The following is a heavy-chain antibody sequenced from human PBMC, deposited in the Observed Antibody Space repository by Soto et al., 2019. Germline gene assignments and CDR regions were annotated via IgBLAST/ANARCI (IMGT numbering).Heavy chain of an antibody. V-gene: IGHV3-30*18. CDR2: ISYDGSNK. CDR1: XFTFSSYG. J-gene: IGHJ6*02. CDR3: AKETTWFGYYYYGMDV. D-gene: IGHD1-1*01. Sequence: SLRLSCAASXFTFSSYGMHWVRQAPGKGLEWVAVISYDGSNKYYADSVKGRFTISRDNSKNTLYLQMNSLRAEDTTVYYCAKETTWFGYYYYGMDVWGQGTTVTVSS.